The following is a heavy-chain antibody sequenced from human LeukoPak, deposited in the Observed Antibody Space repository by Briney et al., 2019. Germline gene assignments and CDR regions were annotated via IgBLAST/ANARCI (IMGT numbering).Heavy chain of an antibody. Sequence: GASVKVSCKAFGYTFTSYGISWVRQAPGQGLEWMGWISAYNGNTNYAQKPQGRVTMTTDTSTSTAYMELRSLRSDDTAVYYCARDENSSGWGAVDYWGQGTLVTVSS. D-gene: IGHD6-19*01. CDR1: GYTFTSYG. CDR2: ISAYNGNT. V-gene: IGHV1-18*01. J-gene: IGHJ4*02. CDR3: ARDENSSGWGAVDY.